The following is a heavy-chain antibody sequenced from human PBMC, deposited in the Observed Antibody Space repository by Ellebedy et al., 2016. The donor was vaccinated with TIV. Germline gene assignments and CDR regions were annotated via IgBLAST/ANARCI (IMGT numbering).Heavy chain of an antibody. Sequence: PGGSLRLSCVASGFTFSTSWMHWVRQASGKGLVWVSRIKTDGRYTTYADSVKGRFTISRDNSKDTLFLQMNSLRAEDTAIYFFARDPVGVGPAFDVWGQGTMVTVSS. V-gene: IGHV3-74*01. CDR1: GFTFSTSW. J-gene: IGHJ3*01. CDR3: ARDPVGVGPAFDV. D-gene: IGHD4-23*01. CDR2: IKTDGRYT.